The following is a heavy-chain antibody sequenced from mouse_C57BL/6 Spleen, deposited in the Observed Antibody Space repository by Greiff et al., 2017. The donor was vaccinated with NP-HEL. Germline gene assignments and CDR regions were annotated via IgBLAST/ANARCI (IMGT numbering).Heavy chain of an antibody. CDR1: GFTFSSYG. Sequence: EVNLVESGGDLVKPGGSLKLSCAASGFTFSSYGMSWVRQTPDKRLEWVATISSGGSYTYYPDSVKGRFTISRDNAKNTLYLQMSSLKSEDTAMYYCARLADYRGFDYWGQGTTLTVSS. CDR3: ARLADYRGFDY. V-gene: IGHV5-6*01. D-gene: IGHD2-14*01. J-gene: IGHJ2*01. CDR2: ISSGGSYT.